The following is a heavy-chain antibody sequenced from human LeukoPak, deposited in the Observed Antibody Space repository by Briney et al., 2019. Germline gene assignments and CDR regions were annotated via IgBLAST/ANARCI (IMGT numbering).Heavy chain of an antibody. CDR2: IYTSGST. CDR3: ASIGDYCGGDCYTSNDAFYI. Sequence: SETLSLTCTVSGGSISSYYWSWTRQPAGKGLEWIGRIYTSGSTNYNPSLKSRVTMSVDTSKNQFSLKLSSVTAADTAVYYRASIGDYCGGDCYTSNDAFYIWGQGTMVTVSS. J-gene: IGHJ3*02. V-gene: IGHV4-4*07. D-gene: IGHD2-21*02. CDR1: GGSISSYY.